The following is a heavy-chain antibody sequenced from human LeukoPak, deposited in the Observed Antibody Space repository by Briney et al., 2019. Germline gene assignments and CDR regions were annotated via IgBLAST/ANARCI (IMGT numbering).Heavy chain of an antibody. V-gene: IGHV3-74*03. CDR2: ISDDGSTT. CDR1: GFTFNNYW. J-gene: IGHJ4*02. Sequence: PGGSLRLSCEASGFTFNNYWIHWVRQAPGKGLVWVSRISDDGSTTTYADSVKGRSTIFRDNAKNTLYLQMNSLRAEDTAVYYCVRDLGGRSGHWGQGTLVTVSS. D-gene: IGHD1-26*01. CDR3: VRDLGGRSGH.